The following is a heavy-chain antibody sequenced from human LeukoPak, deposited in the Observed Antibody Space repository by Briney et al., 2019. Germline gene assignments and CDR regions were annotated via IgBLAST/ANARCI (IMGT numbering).Heavy chain of an antibody. CDR1: GYTFTGYY. CDR2: INPNSGGT. D-gene: IGHD3-9*01. V-gene: IGHV1-2*02. Sequence: GPVKVSCKASGYTFTGYYMHWVRQAPGQGLEWMGWINPNSGGTNYAQKFQGRVTMTRDTSISTAYMELSRLRSDDTAVYYCAREHYDILTGFLNTFDYWGQGTLVTVSS. CDR3: AREHYDILTGFLNTFDY. J-gene: IGHJ4*02.